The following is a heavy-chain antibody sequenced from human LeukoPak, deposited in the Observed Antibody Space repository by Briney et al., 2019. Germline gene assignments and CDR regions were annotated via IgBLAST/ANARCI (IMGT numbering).Heavy chain of an antibody. CDR2: ISAYNGNT. D-gene: IGHD6-13*01. CDR1: AYTFTSYG. V-gene: IGHV1-18*01. CDR3: ARDRSMHSSHWDPVFDY. J-gene: IGHJ4*02. Sequence: ASVKVSCKASAYTFTSYGISWVRHAPGQGLEWMGWISAYNGNTNFAQKLQDRVTMTTDTSTSTAYMELRSLRSDDKAVYYCARDRSMHSSHWDPVFDYWGQGTLVTVSS.